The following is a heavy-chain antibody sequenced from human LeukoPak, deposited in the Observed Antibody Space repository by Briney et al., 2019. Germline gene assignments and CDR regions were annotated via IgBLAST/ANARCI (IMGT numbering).Heavy chain of an antibody. CDR2: ISYDGSNK. Sequence: GGSLRLSCAASGFTFSSYAMHWVRQAPGKGLEWVAVISYDGSNKYYADSVKGRFTISRDNSENTLYLQMNSLRAEDTAVYYCARIPPADYYYGMDVWGQGTTVTVSS. CDR1: GFTFSSYA. CDR3: ARIPPADYYYGMDV. J-gene: IGHJ6*02. V-gene: IGHV3-30-3*01.